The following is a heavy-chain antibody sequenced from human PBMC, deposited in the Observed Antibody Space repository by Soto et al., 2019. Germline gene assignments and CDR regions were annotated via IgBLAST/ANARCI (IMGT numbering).Heavy chain of an antibody. Sequence: EVQLVPSGAEVKKPGDSVKISCKGTGYRFTDYWIGWVRQMPGKGLEWMGIIYPGDSDTRYSPSFQGQVTVSPDMSMSTAYLQWSSLKASDTAMYYCARLRGYDGRNWFDPWGQGALVTVSS. CDR1: GYRFTDYW. CDR3: ARLRGYDGRNWFDP. V-gene: IGHV5-51*01. J-gene: IGHJ5*02. CDR2: IYPGDSDT. D-gene: IGHD5-12*01.